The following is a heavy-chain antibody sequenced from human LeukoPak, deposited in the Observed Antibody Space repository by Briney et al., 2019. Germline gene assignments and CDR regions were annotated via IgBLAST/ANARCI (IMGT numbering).Heavy chain of an antibody. CDR2: IYYSVST. CDR1: GVSISSYY. Sequence: SETLSLTCSVSGVSISSYYWSWIRQPPGKGLEWIGHIYYSVSTDYNPSLKSRVLILQDTSKNQFFLSLSSVTAADTAVYYCARYWWGGVDYWGQGTLVTVSS. CDR3: ARYWWGGVDY. J-gene: IGHJ4*02. D-gene: IGHD2-8*02. V-gene: IGHV4-59*08.